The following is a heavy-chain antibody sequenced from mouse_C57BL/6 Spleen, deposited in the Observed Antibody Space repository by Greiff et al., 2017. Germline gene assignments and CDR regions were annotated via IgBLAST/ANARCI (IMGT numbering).Heavy chain of an antibody. CDR1: GFTFSSYA. CDR2: ISDGGSYT. CDR3: ARDNDGCYGAMDY. V-gene: IGHV5-4*01. J-gene: IGHJ4*01. D-gene: IGHD2-3*01. Sequence: EVKLVESGGGLVKPGGSLKLSCAASGFTFSSYAMSWVRQTPEKSLEWVATISDGGSYTYSPDNVKGRITISRDNAKNNLYLQMSLLKSEDTAMYYCARDNDGCYGAMDYWGQGASVTDSS.